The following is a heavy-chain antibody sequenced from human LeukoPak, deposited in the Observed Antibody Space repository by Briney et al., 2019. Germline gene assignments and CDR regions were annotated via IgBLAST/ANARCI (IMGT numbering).Heavy chain of an antibody. CDR3: ARDVGVGPGRTVALDY. CDR2: IYTSGST. CDR1: GGSISSSSYY. Sequence: SETLSLTCTVSGGSISSSSYYWSWIRQPAGKGLEWIGRIYTSGSTNYNPSLKSRVTMSVDTSKNQFSLKLSSVTAADTAVYYCARDVGVGPGRTVALDYWGQGTLVTVSS. D-gene: IGHD4-23*01. V-gene: IGHV4-61*02. J-gene: IGHJ4*02.